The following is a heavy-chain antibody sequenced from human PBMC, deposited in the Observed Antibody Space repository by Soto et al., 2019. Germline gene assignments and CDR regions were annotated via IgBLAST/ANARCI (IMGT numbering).Heavy chain of an antibody. D-gene: IGHD4-17*01. CDR1: GFTVSSNY. CDR2: IYSGGNT. J-gene: IGHJ3*02. Sequence: VQLVETGGGLIQPGGSLRLSCAASGFTVSSNYMSWVRQAPGKGLEWVSVIYSGGNTYYADSVKGRFTIFRDNSKNTLYLQMNSLRAEDTAVYYCAREFLDYGDYAGAAFDIWGQGTMVTVSS. V-gene: IGHV3-53*02. CDR3: AREFLDYGDYAGAAFDI.